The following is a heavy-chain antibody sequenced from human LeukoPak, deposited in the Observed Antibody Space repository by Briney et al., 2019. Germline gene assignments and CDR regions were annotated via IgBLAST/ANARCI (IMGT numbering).Heavy chain of an antibody. CDR3: ATKRGYSYGSPH. D-gene: IGHD5-18*01. V-gene: IGHV1-69*13. CDR1: GYTFTSYG. J-gene: IGHJ4*02. Sequence: SVKVSCKASGYTFTSYGISWVRQAPGQGLEWMGGIIPILGTANYAQKFQGRVTITADESTSTAYMELSSLRSEDTAVYYCATKRGYSYGSPHWGQGTLVTVSS. CDR2: IIPILGTA.